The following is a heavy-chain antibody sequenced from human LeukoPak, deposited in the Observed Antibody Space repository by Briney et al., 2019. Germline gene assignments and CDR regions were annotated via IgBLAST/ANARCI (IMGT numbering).Heavy chain of an antibody. CDR2: IKQDGSEK. V-gene: IGHV3-7*03. CDR3: ATGSIRF. Sequence: GGSLRLSCAVSGFIFNTYWMNRVRQAPGKGLEWVANIKQDGSEKYYVDSVKGRFTISRDNAKNSLYLQMNSLRVEDTAMYFCATGSIRFWGQGTLVTVSS. D-gene: IGHD2-21*01. J-gene: IGHJ4*02. CDR1: GFIFNTYW.